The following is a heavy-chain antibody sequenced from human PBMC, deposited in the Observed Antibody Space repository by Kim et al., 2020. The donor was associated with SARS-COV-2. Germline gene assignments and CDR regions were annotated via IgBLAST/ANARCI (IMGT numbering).Heavy chain of an antibody. D-gene: IGHD1-26*01. CDR3: AKDGGAYYYGMDV. CDR2: ISWNSGSI. J-gene: IGHJ6*02. Sequence: GGSLRLSCAASGFTFDDYAMHWVRQAPGKGLEWVSGISWNSGSIGYADSVKGRFTISRDNAKNSLYLQMNSLRAEDTALYYCAKDGGAYYYGMDVWGQGT. V-gene: IGHV3-9*01. CDR1: GFTFDDYA.